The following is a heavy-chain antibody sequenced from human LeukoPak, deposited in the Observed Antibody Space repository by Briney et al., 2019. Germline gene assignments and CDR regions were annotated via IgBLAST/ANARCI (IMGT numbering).Heavy chain of an antibody. CDR3: ARMRGGSGSYYRGYYFDY. CDR1: GGSISSYY. Sequence: PSETLSLTCTVSGGSISSYYWSWIRQPPGKGLEWIGYIYYSGSTNYNPSLKSRVTISVDTSKNQFSLKLSSVTAADTAVYYCARMRGGSGSYYRGYYFDYWGQGTLVTVSS. V-gene: IGHV4-59*12. CDR2: IYYSGST. J-gene: IGHJ4*02. D-gene: IGHD3-10*01.